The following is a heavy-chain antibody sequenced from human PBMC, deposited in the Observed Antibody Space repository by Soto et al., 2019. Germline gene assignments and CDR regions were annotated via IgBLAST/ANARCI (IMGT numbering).Heavy chain of an antibody. Sequence: PGGSLRLSCAASGFTFSSYWMHWVRQAPGKGLVWVSRINSDGSSTSYADSVKGRLTISRDNAKNTLYLQMNSLRAEDTAVYYCATELAPRPFDYWGQGTLVTVSS. D-gene: IGHD1-1*01. CDR3: ATELAPRPFDY. CDR2: INSDGSST. V-gene: IGHV3-74*01. CDR1: GFTFSSYW. J-gene: IGHJ4*02.